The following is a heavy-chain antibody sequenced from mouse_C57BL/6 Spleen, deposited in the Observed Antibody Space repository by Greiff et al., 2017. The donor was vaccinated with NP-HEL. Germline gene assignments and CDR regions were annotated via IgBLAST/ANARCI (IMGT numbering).Heavy chain of an antibody. V-gene: IGHV1-7*01. CDR1: GYTFTSYS. Sequence: QVQLQQSGAELVKPGASVKLSCKASGYTFTSYSMHWVQQRPGQGLEWIGYINPSSGYTKYNQKFKDKATLTADKSSSTAYMQLISLTYEDSAVYYCAGGYYEHYYAMDYWGQGTSVTVSS. CDR2: INPSSGYT. CDR3: AGGYYEHYYAMDY. J-gene: IGHJ4*01. D-gene: IGHD2-3*01.